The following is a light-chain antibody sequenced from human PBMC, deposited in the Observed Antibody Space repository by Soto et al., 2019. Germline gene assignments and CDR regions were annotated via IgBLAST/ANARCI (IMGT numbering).Light chain of an antibody. CDR3: QQYGSSPLT. V-gene: IGKV3-20*01. Sequence: EIVLMQSPGTLSLSPGERATLSCRASQSLSNNYLAWYQQKPGQAPRLLIYDASSRATGIPDRFSGSGSGTDFTLSMSRLEPEDYAVYYCQQYGSSPLTFGGGTKVDIK. CDR2: DAS. CDR1: QSLSNNY. J-gene: IGKJ4*01.